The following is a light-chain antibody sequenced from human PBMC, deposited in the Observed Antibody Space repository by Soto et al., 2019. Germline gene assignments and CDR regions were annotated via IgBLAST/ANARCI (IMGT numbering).Light chain of an antibody. V-gene: IGLV1-44*01. CDR2: SNN. CDR3: VAWDDSLNGYVV. J-gene: IGLJ2*01. Sequence: QSVLTQPPSASGAPGQMVTISCSGSSSNIGSNTVNWYQQLPGTAPKLVIYSNNQRPSGVPDRFSGPKSGTSASLAISGLQSEDEADYYCVAWDDSLNGYVVFGGGTKVTVL. CDR1: SSNIGSNT.